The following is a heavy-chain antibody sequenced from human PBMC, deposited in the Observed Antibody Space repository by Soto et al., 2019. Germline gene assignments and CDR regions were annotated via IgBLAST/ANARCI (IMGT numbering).Heavy chain of an antibody. CDR1: GGSIGRYY. V-gene: IGHV4-59*01. Sequence: PSETLSLTCTVSGGSIGRYYGNWIRQPPGKGLEWIGYIYYSGSTNYNPSLKSRVTMSVDTSKNQFSLKLSSVTAADTAVYYCARIEYTRVWYPFDYWGQGALGTVSS. CDR3: ARIEYTRVWYPFDY. J-gene: IGHJ4*02. CDR2: IYYSGST. D-gene: IGHD6-19*01.